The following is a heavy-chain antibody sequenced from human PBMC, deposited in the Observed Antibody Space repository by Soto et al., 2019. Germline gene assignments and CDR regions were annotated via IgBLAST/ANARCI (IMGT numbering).Heavy chain of an antibody. D-gene: IGHD3-10*01. V-gene: IGHV1-24*01. CDR1: GYTLTELS. Sequence: GASVRVSCKVSGYTLTELSMHWVRQAPGKGLEWMGGFDPEDGETIYAQKFQGRVTMTEDTSTDTAYMELSSLRSEDTAVYYCATPYGSGSYSNWFDPWGQGTLVTVSS. CDR2: FDPEDGET. J-gene: IGHJ5*02. CDR3: ATPYGSGSYSNWFDP.